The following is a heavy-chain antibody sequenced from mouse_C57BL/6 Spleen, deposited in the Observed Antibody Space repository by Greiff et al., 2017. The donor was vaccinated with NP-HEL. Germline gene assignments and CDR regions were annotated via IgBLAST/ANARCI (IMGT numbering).Heavy chain of an antibody. D-gene: IGHD1-1*01. CDR2: IYPRSGNT. Sequence: QVQLKQSGAELARPGASVKLSCKASGYTFTSYGISWVKQRTGQGLEWIGEIYPRSGNTYYNEKFKGKATLTADKSSSTAYMELRSLTSEDSAVYFCARRLITTVSPFDYWGQGTTLTVSS. J-gene: IGHJ2*01. CDR1: GYTFTSYG. CDR3: ARRLITTVSPFDY. V-gene: IGHV1-81*01.